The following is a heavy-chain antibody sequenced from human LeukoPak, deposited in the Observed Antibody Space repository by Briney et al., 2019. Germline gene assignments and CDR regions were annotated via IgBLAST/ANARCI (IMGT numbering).Heavy chain of an antibody. D-gene: IGHD3-10*01. CDR2: IYYSGST. CDR1: GGSISSYY. J-gene: IGHJ4*02. V-gene: IGHV4-59*01. CDR3: ARGHYGSGSYSTLYDY. Sequence: RTSETLSLTCTVSGGSISSYYWSWIRQPPGKGLEWIGYIYYSGSTNYNPSLKSRVTISVDTSKNQFSLKLSSVTAADTAVYYCARGHYGSGSYSTLYDYWGQGTLVTVSS.